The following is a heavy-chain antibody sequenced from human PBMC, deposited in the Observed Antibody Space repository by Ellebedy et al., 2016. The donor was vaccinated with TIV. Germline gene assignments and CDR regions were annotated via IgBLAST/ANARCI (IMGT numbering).Heavy chain of an antibody. CDR3: ARAIYNRDCRFDY. CDR2: ISDRGDKI. J-gene: IGHJ4*02. D-gene: IGHD2-21*02. Sequence: GESLKISCEASGFTFSGYYMSWVRQAPGKAPECVAYISDRGDKIYYADSVKGRFTISRDNTKNSLFLQMDDLGAEETVIYYCARAIYNRDCRFDYWGQGALVTVAS. CDR1: GFTFSGYY. V-gene: IGHV3-11*01.